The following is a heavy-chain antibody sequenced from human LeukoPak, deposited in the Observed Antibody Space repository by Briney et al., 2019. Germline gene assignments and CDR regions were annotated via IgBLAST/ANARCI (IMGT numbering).Heavy chain of an antibody. J-gene: IGHJ3*02. Sequence: GASVKVSCKASGYTFTSYYMHWVRQAPGQGLEWMGIINPSGGSTSYARKFQGRVTMTRDTSTSTVYMELSSLRSEDTAVYYCARVREYYDILTGVVGGAFDIWGQGTMVTVSS. D-gene: IGHD3-9*01. CDR2: INPSGGST. CDR3: ARVREYYDILTGVVGGAFDI. V-gene: IGHV1-46*01. CDR1: GYTFTSYY.